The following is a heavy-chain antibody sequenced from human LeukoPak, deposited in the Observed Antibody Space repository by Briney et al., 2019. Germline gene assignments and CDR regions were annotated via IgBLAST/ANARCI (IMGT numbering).Heavy chain of an antibody. V-gene: IGHV3-53*01. CDR3: AKVWSVGAGLVSAFDI. CDR1: GFTVSSNY. CDR2: IYSGGST. D-gene: IGHD1-26*01. J-gene: IGHJ3*02. Sequence: QPGGSLRLSCAASGFTVSSNYMSWVRQGPGKGLEWVSVIYSGGSTYYADSVKGRFTISRDNSKNTLYLQMNSLRVEDTAVYYCAKVWSVGAGLVSAFDIWGQGTMVTVSS.